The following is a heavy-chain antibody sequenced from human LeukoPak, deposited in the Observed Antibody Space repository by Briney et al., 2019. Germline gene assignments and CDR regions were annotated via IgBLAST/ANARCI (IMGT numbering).Heavy chain of an antibody. J-gene: IGHJ6*03. V-gene: IGHV3-30*01. CDR3: AREQHFLQGHYYMDV. CDR1: GFTFSSYA. Sequence: PGRSLRLSCAASGFTFSSYAMHWVRQAPGKGLEWVAVISYDGSNKYYADSVKGRFTISRDNYKNTLYLQMNSLRAEDTAVYYCAREQHFLQGHYYMDVWGKGTTVTVSS. CDR2: ISYDGSNK. D-gene: IGHD4-11*01.